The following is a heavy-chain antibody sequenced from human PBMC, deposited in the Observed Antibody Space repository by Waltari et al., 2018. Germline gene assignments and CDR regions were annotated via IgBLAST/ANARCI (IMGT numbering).Heavy chain of an antibody. CDR3: ARHWKRNGYRFDP. V-gene: IGHV4-39*01. Sequence: QLLLQESGPGLVTPSETLSLTCTVSGGSINRSSYYWGWVRQSPGKGPEWLGSMYYSGTTYYKPTLESRLTISGDTSKNQFSLRLSSVTAADTAVYYCARHWKRNGYRFDPWGQGTRVTVSS. D-gene: IGHD5-12*01. CDR2: MYYSGTT. J-gene: IGHJ5*02. CDR1: GGSINRSSYY.